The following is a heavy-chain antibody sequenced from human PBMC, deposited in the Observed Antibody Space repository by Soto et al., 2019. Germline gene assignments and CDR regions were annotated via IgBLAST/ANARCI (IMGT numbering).Heavy chain of an antibody. CDR1: GGSFSSYS. Sequence: QVQLGQSGADVKKPGSSVKVSCEASGGSFSSYSISWLRQAPGQGLEWMGGIIPISEKTMYAKNFQGRVTITADKSTNTAYMELSSLRSEDTAVYYCATIVGGIFDYWGQGTLVTVSS. CDR3: ATIVGGIFDY. D-gene: IGHD1-26*01. V-gene: IGHV1-69*06. J-gene: IGHJ4*02. CDR2: IIPISEKT.